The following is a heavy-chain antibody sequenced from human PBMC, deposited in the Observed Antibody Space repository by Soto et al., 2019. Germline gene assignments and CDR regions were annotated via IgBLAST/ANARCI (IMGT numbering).Heavy chain of an antibody. CDR3: ARHLAGNCSSTSCYSEVYYYYYGMDV. J-gene: IGHJ6*02. CDR1: GYSFTSYW. V-gene: IGHV5-10-1*01. D-gene: IGHD2-2*02. Sequence: GESLKISCKGSGYSFTSYWISWVRQMPGKGLEWMGRIDPSDSYTNYSPSFQGHVTISADKSISTAYRQWSSLKASDTAMYYCARHLAGNCSSTSCYSEVYYYYYGMDVWRQGTTVTVSS. CDR2: IDPSDSYT.